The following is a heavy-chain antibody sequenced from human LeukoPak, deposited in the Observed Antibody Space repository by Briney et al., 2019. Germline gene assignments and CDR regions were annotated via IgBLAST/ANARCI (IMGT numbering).Heavy chain of an antibody. D-gene: IGHD1-26*01. J-gene: IGHJ4*02. CDR1: GDSFSGYY. CDR2: IHHSGRT. V-gene: IGHV4-34*01. CDR3: ARGVSPKGMGGRRFDY. Sequence: SETLSLTCAVYGDSFSGYYWSWLRQPPGKGLEGIGEIHHSGRTNYNPSLKSRVTISVDTSKNQFSLRLSSVTAADTAVYYCARGVSPKGMGGRRFDYWGQGTLVTVSS.